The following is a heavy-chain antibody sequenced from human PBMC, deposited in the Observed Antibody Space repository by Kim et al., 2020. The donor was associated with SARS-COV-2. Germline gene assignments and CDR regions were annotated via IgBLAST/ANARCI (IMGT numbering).Heavy chain of an antibody. D-gene: IGHD2-15*01. V-gene: IGHV1-69*13. CDR1: EGTFRSYG. CDR3: ARDTIASPTNLKYCLDV. J-gene: IGHJ6*02. CDR2: TIPSFRTT. Sequence: SVKVSCKASEGTFRSYGISWVRQAPGQGLEWMGGTIPSFRTTNYAQKFQVRVTITADESTRPAYMELRNLTSEDTAIYYCARDTIASPTNLKYCLDVCG.